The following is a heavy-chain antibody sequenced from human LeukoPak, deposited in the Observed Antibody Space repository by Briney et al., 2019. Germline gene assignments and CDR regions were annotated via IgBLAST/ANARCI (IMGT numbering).Heavy chain of an antibody. Sequence: GASVKVSCKASGYTFSSYYMHWVRQAPGQGVEWMGVINPSGGSTSYQQKFQGRVTMTRDTSTSTVYMELSSLRAEDAAVYYCARDKGDYSYYYGMDGWGQGTTVTVSS. CDR1: GYTFSSYY. D-gene: IGHD2-21*02. CDR2: INPSGGST. V-gene: IGHV1-46*01. J-gene: IGHJ6*02. CDR3: ARDKGDYSYYYGMDG.